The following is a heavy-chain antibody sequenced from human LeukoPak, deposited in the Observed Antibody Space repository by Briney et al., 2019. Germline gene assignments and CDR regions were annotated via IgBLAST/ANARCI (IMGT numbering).Heavy chain of an antibody. Sequence: ASVKVSCKVSGYTLTELSMHWVRQAPGKGLEWMGGFDPEDGETIYAQKFQGRVTMTEDTSTDTAYMELSSLRSEDTAVYYCATAQSDRYCSSTSCYTVDAFDIWGQGTMVTVS. CDR2: FDPEDGET. V-gene: IGHV1-24*01. CDR1: GYTLTELS. D-gene: IGHD2-2*02. J-gene: IGHJ3*02. CDR3: ATAQSDRYCSSTSCYTVDAFDI.